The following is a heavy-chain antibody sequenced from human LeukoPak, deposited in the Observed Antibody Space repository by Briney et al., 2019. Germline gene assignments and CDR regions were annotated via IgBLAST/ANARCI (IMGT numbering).Heavy chain of an antibody. CDR1: GFSFSAFW. CDR3: VRLFGGVTTFDY. D-gene: IGHD4-17*01. Sequence: GGSLRLSCAPSGFSFSAFWMSWARQGPGKGLEWVATINPDGSQQYSVDSVRGRFTLSRDNAKNSLYLQMNSLSADDTAVYYCVRLFGGVTTFDYWGQGTLVTASS. J-gene: IGHJ4*02. V-gene: IGHV3-7*01. CDR2: INPDGSQQ.